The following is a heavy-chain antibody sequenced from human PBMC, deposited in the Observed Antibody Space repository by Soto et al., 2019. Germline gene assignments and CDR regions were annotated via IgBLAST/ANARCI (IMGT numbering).Heavy chain of an antibody. CDR1: GFTFSSYA. J-gene: IGHJ4*02. Sequence: GGSLRLSCAASGFTFSSYAMSWVRQAPGKGLEWVSAISGSGGSTYYADSVNGRFTISRDNSKNTLYLQMNSLRAEDTAVYYCAKGRSYYGSGSYVLDYWGQGTLVTVSS. V-gene: IGHV3-23*01. CDR2: ISGSGGST. CDR3: AKGRSYYGSGSYVLDY. D-gene: IGHD3-10*01.